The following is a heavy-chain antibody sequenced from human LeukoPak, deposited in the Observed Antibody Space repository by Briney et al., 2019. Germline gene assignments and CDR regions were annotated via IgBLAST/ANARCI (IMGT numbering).Heavy chain of an antibody. V-gene: IGHV3-7*03. CDR3: AKVPNSSGYLDWFDP. CDR2: IKQDGSEK. CDR1: GFTFSSYW. D-gene: IGHD3-22*01. Sequence: GALRLSCAASGFTFSSYWMGWVRQAPGKGLEWVANIKQDGSEKYYVDSVKGRFTISRDNAKNSLYLQMNSLRAEDTAVYYCAKVPNSSGYLDWFDPWGQGTLVTVSS. J-gene: IGHJ5*02.